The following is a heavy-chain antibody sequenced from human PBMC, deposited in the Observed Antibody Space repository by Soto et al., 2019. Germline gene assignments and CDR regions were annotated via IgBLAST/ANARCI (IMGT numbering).Heavy chain of an antibody. V-gene: IGHV4-39*07. D-gene: IGHD6-6*01. Sequence: SETQSLTCTVSGGPISSNRYYWGWIRQSPGKGLEWIGYNYYSGITYYNPSLKSRVTISLDTSKNQFSLKLSSVTAADTAVYYCARGSSIAGLYYGMDVWGQGTTVTVSS. CDR2: NYYSGIT. CDR1: GGPISSNRYY. J-gene: IGHJ6*02. CDR3: ARGSSIAGLYYGMDV.